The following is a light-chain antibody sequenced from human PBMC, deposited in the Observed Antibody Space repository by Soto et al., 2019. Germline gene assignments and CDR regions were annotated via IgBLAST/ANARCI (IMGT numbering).Light chain of an antibody. CDR3: QQYGRSPLT. V-gene: IGKV3-20*01. CDR2: GAS. CDR1: QSVSSSY. Sequence: EIVLTQSPGTLSLSPGERATLSCRASQSVSSSYLAWYQQKPGQAPRLLIYGASSRATGIPDRFSGSGSGTEFTLTISRLEPVDFAVYYCQQYGRSPLTFGGGTKVEIK. J-gene: IGKJ4*01.